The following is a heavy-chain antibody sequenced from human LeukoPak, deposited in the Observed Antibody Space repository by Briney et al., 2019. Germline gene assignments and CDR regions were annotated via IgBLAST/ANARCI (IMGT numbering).Heavy chain of an antibody. V-gene: IGHV3-43D*03. CDR2: ITWDGGST. Sequence: QAGGSLRLSCAASGFTFDDYAMHWVRQAPGKGLEWVSLITWDGGSTYYADSVKGRFTISRDNNKNSLYLQMNSLRSEDTALYYCASAVAGAFDYWGQGTLVTVSS. CDR3: ASAVAGAFDY. D-gene: IGHD6-19*01. CDR1: GFTFDDYA. J-gene: IGHJ4*02.